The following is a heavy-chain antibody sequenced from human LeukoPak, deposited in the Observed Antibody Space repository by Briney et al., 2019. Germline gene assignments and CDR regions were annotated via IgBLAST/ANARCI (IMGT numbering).Heavy chain of an antibody. V-gene: IGHV1-46*01. CDR1: GYTFTNYY. D-gene: IGHD3-16*01. J-gene: IGHJ5*02. CDR2: INPGGGAT. Sequence: ASVKVSCKASGYTFTNYYIHWVRQAPGQGLEWMGIINPGGGATSYAQKFQGRVTMTRDTSTSTVYMELSSLRSEGTAVYYCAKVPLGGVHNWFDPWGQGTLVTVSS. CDR3: AKVPLGGVHNWFDP.